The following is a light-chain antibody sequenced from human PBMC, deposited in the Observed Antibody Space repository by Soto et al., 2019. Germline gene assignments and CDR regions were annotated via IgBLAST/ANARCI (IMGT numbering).Light chain of an antibody. CDR2: DAS. CDR1: QSISSW. CDR3: QQYYSYWT. Sequence: DIPMAQSACTLSASVRDRVPLTCRASQSISSWLAWYQQKPGKAPKLLIYDASTLQSGVPSRFSGSGSGTDFTLTISCLQSEDFATYYCQQYYSYWTFGQGTKVDIK. V-gene: IGKV1-5*01. J-gene: IGKJ1*01.